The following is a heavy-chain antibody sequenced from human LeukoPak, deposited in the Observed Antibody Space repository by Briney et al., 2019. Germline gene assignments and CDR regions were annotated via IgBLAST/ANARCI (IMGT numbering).Heavy chain of an antibody. Sequence: GASVKVSCKASGYTFRYYGINWVRQAPGQGLEWMGWINTNTGNPTYAQGFTGRFVFSLDTSVSTAYLQISSLKAEDTAVYYCARGVYSSGWYKYYFDYWGQETLVTVSS. J-gene: IGHJ4*02. CDR2: INTNTGNP. D-gene: IGHD6-19*01. CDR1: GYTFRYYG. V-gene: IGHV7-4-1*02. CDR3: ARGVYSSGWYKYYFDY.